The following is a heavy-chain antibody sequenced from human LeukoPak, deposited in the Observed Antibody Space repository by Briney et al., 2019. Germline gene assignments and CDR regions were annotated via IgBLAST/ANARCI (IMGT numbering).Heavy chain of an antibody. D-gene: IGHD3-10*01. CDR3: ARHGSGTMVRGPGEFDY. V-gene: IGHV4-59*08. J-gene: IGHJ4*02. CDR1: GGFISSYF. CDR2: IYYSGST. Sequence: SETLSLTCTVSGGFISSYFWSWIRQPPGKRLEWIGYIYYSGSTNYNPSLKSRVTISVDTSKNQSSLKLSSVTAADTAMYYCARHGSGTMVRGPGEFDYWGQGTLVTVSS.